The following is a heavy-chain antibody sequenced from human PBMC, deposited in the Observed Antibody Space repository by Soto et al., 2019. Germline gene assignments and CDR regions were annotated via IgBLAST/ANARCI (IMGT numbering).Heavy chain of an antibody. Sequence: SQTLSLTCAISGDSVSSNSASWTWIRQSPSRGLEWLGRTYYRSKWYNDYAVSVKSRITINPDTSRNQFSLHLNSVTPDDTAVYYCARENDSEKSLPVGWFDPWGQGTQVTVSS. J-gene: IGHJ5*02. CDR2: TYYRSKWYN. CDR1: GDSVSSNSAS. V-gene: IGHV6-1*01. CDR3: ARENDSEKSLPVGWFDP. D-gene: IGHD3-22*01.